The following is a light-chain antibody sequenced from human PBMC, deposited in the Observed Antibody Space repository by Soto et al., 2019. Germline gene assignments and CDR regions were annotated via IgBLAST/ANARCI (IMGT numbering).Light chain of an antibody. CDR2: GAS. CDR3: QHYTTWPLT. Sequence: EIIMTQSPATLSVSPGERATLSCRASHSVSSRLAWYQQKPGQAPRLLIYGASTRATGLPARFSGSGSGTEFTLTISSLQSEDFAVYYCQHYTTWPLTFGGGTKVEI. CDR1: HSVSSR. V-gene: IGKV3-15*01. J-gene: IGKJ4*01.